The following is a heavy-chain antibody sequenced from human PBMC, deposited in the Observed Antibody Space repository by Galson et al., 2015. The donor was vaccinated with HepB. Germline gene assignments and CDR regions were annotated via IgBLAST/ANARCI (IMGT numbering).Heavy chain of an antibody. D-gene: IGHD2-2*01. CDR3: AGGGIVVVPAAMRGEYFQH. Sequence: SVKVSCKASGYTFTSYYMHWVRQAPGQGLEWMGIINPSGGSTSYAQKFQGRVTMTRDTSTSTVYMELSSLRSEDTAVYYCAGGGIVVVPAAMRGEYFQHWGQGTLVTVSS. CDR1: GYTFTSYY. J-gene: IGHJ1*01. CDR2: INPSGGST. V-gene: IGHV1-46*03.